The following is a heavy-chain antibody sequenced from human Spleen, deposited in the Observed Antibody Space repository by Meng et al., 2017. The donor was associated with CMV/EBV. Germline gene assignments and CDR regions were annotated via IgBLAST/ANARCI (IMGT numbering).Heavy chain of an antibody. CDR2: ISQSERT. D-gene: IGHD3-22*01. V-gene: IGHV4-34*01. J-gene: IGHJ4*02. CDR1: GGSLRGYY. Sequence: SETLSLTCSVSGGSLRGYYWSWIRQPPGKGLEWMGEISQSERTNFNPSLKSRLTMSIHTSEKQFSVQLNSVTAADTAVYYCARVGLSVHDSSGYYLYYFDYWGQGTLVTVSS. CDR3: ARVGLSVHDSSGYYLYYFDY.